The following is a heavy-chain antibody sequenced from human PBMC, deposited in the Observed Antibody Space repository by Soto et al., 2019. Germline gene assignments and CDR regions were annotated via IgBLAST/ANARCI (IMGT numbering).Heavy chain of an antibody. Sequence: QVQLVESGGGVVQPGRSLRLSCAASGFTSSSYGMHWVRQAPGKGLEWVAVIWYDGSNKYYADSVKGRFTISRDNSKNTLYLQMNSLRAEDTAVYYCARQGGYDFWSAYDFDYWGQGTLVTVSS. CDR1: GFTSSSYG. CDR2: IWYDGSNK. V-gene: IGHV3-33*01. D-gene: IGHD3-3*01. CDR3: ARQGGYDFWSAYDFDY. J-gene: IGHJ4*02.